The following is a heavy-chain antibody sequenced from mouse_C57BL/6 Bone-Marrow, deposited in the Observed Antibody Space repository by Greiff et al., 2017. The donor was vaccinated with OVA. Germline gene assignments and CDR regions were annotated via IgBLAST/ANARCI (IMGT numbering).Heavy chain of an antibody. Sequence: QVQLQQSGPELVKPGASVKISCKASGYAFSSSWMNWVKQRPGKGLEWIGRIYPGDGDTNYNGKFKGKATLTADKSSSTAYMQLSSLTSEDSAVYFCVSLSNWDWYFDVWGTGTTVTVSS. CDR1: GYAFSSSW. CDR2: IYPGDGDT. D-gene: IGHD4-1*01. CDR3: VSLSNWDWYFDV. V-gene: IGHV1-82*01. J-gene: IGHJ1*03.